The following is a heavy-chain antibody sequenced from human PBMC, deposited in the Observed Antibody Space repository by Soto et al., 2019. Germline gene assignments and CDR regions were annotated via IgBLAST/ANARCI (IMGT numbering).Heavy chain of an antibody. D-gene: IGHD3-10*01. V-gene: IGHV1-18*01. CDR2: INSYNGNT. CDR3: ARAMVDNYYYYFGMDV. J-gene: IGHJ6*02. CDR1: GYSFTNYG. Sequence: GASVKVSCKASGYSFTNYGFTWVRQAPGQGLEWMGWINSYNGNTNYAQKLQGRVFMTTDTSTTTAYMELRSLKSDDTAVYFCARAMVDNYYYYFGMDVWG.